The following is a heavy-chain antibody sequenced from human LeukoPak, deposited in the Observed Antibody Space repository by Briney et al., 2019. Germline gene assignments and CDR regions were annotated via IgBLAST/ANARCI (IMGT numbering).Heavy chain of an antibody. D-gene: IGHD2/OR15-2a*01. Sequence: PSETPSLTCTVSGDSITSSAFYWGWIRQPPGKGLEWIGYISYSGFTNYNPSLKSRVTISLDTSKNQFSLKLTSVTAADTAVYYCAGHHPRNTVDFWGQGTLVTVSS. CDR3: AGHHPRNTVDF. V-gene: IGHV4-61*05. CDR1: GDSITSSAFY. J-gene: IGHJ4*02. CDR2: ISYSGFT.